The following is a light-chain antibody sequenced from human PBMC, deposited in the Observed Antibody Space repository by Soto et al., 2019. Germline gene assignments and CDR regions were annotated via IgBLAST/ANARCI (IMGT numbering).Light chain of an antibody. CDR3: SSYTSSSTSVV. Sequence: QSALTHPASVSGSPGQSITISCTGTSSDVGGYNYVSWYQQHPGKAPKLMIYDVSNRPSGVSNRFSGSKSGNTAYLTISGLQAEDEADYYCSSYTSSSTSVVFGGGTKLTVL. CDR2: DVS. CDR1: SSDVGGYNY. V-gene: IGLV2-14*01. J-gene: IGLJ2*01.